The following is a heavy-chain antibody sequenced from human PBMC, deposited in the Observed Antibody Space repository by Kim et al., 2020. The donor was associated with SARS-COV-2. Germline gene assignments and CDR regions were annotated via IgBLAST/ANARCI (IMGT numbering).Heavy chain of an antibody. Sequence: ASVKVSCKASGYTFTSYTMHWVRQAPGQRLEWMGWINAGNGDTKYSRNFQDRVTITRDTSATTAYMELSSLRPEDTAVYYCSTHRPGGPSGGRGYCSGSSCDPSDYWGKGTLVTVSS. CDR2: INAGNGDT. CDR1: GYTFTSYT. V-gene: IGHV1-3*01. D-gene: IGHD2-15*01. J-gene: IGHJ4*02. CDR3: STHRPGGPSGGRGYCSGSSCDPSDY.